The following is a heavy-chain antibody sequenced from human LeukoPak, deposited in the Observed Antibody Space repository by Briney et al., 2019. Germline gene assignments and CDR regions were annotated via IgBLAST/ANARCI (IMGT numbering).Heavy chain of an antibody. CDR1: GVSISRYY. CDR3: ARQLDFWSGYYGQGSYYFDY. CDR2: IYYSGST. D-gene: IGHD3-3*01. Sequence: SETLSLTCTVSGVSISRYYWSWIRQPPGKGLEWIRYIYYSGSTNYNPSLKSRVTISVDTSKNQFSLKLSSVTAADTAVYYCARQLDFWSGYYGQGSYYFDYWGQGTLVTVSS. J-gene: IGHJ4*02. V-gene: IGHV4-59*08.